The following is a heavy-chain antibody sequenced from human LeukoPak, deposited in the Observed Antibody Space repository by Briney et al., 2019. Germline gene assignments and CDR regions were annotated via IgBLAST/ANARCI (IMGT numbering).Heavy chain of an antibody. CDR2: ISAYNGNT. V-gene: IGHV1-18*01. CDR1: GSTFTSYS. D-gene: IGHD2-2*01. J-gene: IGHJ5*02. Sequence: SSVKLSCKASGSTFTSYSISWVRQAPGQGLEWMGWISAYNGNTNYAQKLQGRVTMTTDTFTSTAYMELRSLRSDDTAVYYCARDPLLLGDIVVVPAAIWFDPGGQGTLVTVSS. CDR3: ARDPLLLGDIVVVPAAIWFDP.